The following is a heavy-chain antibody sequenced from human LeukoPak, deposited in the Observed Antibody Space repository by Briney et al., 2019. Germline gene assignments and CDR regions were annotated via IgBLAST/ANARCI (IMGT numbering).Heavy chain of an antibody. CDR2: IYTSGST. Sequence: PSQTLSLTCTVSGGSISSSSYYWSWIRQPAGKGLEWIGRIYTSGSTNYNPSLKSRVTISVDTSKNQFSLKLSSVTAADTAVYYCARRSITSPCWFDPWGQGTLVTVSS. J-gene: IGHJ5*02. D-gene: IGHD2-2*01. CDR1: GGSISSSSYY. V-gene: IGHV4-61*02. CDR3: ARRSITSPCWFDP.